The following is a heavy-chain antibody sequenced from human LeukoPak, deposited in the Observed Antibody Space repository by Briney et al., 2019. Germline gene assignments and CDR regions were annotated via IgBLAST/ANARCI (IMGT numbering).Heavy chain of an antibody. Sequence: SQTLSLTCALSGDSVSNNSTAWNCIRLSPSRALEWLGRTYYRSKWYYDYAVSVKSRIPINPDTYKNLFSLQLNSVTPDDTAVYYCARGGGEFDPWGLGTLVTVSS. CDR3: ARGGGEFDP. CDR2: TYYRSKWYY. V-gene: IGHV6-1*01. D-gene: IGHD2-21*01. CDR1: GDSVSNNSTA. J-gene: IGHJ5*02.